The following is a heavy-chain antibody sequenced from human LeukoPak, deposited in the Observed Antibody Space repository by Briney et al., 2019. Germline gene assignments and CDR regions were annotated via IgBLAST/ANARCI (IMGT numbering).Heavy chain of an antibody. Sequence: PGGSLRLSCAASGFTFSSYWMYWVRQAPGKGLVWVSRINSDGSTTSYADSVKGRFTISRDNAKNTLYLQMNSLRAEDTAVCYCTKDDDSTSYYFDYWGQGTLVTVSS. CDR2: INSDGSTT. CDR1: GFTFSSYW. D-gene: IGHD6-6*01. J-gene: IGHJ4*02. CDR3: TKDDDSTSYYFDY. V-gene: IGHV3-74*01.